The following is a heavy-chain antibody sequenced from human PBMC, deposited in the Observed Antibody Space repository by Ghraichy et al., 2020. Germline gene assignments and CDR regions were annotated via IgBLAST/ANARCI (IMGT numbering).Heavy chain of an antibody. Sequence: GGSLRLSCAASGFNFSSYAMSWVRQAPGKGLEWVSAICGSGGSTYYADSVKGRFTISRDNSKNTLYLQMNSLRAEDTAVYYCAKDHGYVSARYYWFDHWGHGPLVTGSS. CDR2: ICGSGGST. CDR1: GFNFSSYA. D-gene: IGHD5-24*01. CDR3: AKDHGYVSARYYWFDH. V-gene: IGHV3-23*01. J-gene: IGHJ5*02.